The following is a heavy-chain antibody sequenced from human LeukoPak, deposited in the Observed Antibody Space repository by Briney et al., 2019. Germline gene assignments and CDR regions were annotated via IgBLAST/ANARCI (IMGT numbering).Heavy chain of an antibody. CDR2: IYHSGST. D-gene: IGHD2/OR15-2a*01. V-gene: IGHV4-30-2*01. CDR3: ARDPPGDSSGYFLYFDI. CDR1: GGSISSGGYY. Sequence: SETLSLTCTVSGGSISSGGYYWSWIRQPPGKGLEWIGYIYHSGSTYYNPSLKSRVTISVDRSKNQFSLKLSSVTAADTAVYYCARDPPGDSSGYFLYFDIWGQGTMVTVSS. J-gene: IGHJ3*02.